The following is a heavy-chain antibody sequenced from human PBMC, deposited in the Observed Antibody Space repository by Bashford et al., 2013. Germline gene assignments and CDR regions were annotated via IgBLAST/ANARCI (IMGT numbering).Heavy chain of an antibody. D-gene: IGHD2-15*01. CDR3: ARVKCSGGSCYSELDY. J-gene: IGHJ4*02. V-gene: IGHV4-34*01. Sequence: WIRQPPGKGLEWIGEINHSGSTNYNPSLKSRVTISVDTSKNQFSLKLSSVTAADTAVYYCARVKCSGGSCYSELDYWGKGTLVTVSS. CDR2: INHSGST.